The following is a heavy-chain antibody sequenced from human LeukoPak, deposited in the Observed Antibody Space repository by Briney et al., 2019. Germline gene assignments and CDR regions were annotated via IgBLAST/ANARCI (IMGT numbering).Heavy chain of an antibody. V-gene: IGHV3-23*01. CDR2: ISGSGDIK. CDR1: GFTFDNYA. CDR3: AKEGAFGGSGALDY. J-gene: IGHJ4*02. D-gene: IGHD6-19*01. Sequence: GGSLRLSRAASGFTFDNYAMNWVRQAPGKGLEWVSSISGSGDIKDFGDSVKGRFTISRDNSKNTVSLQMNSLRADDTAVYYCAKEGAFGGSGALDYWGQGTLVTVSS.